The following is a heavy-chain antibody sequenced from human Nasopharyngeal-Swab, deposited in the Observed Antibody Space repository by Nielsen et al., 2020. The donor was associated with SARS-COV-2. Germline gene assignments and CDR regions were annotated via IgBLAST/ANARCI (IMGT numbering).Heavy chain of an antibody. Sequence: WVRQAPGQGLEWMGIINPSGGGTGYAQKFQGRVTMTRDTSTSTVYMELSSLRSEDTAVYYCARVFSGTYSQFDYWGQGTLVTVSS. CDR3: ARVFSGTYSQFDY. J-gene: IGHJ4*02. CDR2: INPSGGGT. V-gene: IGHV1-46*01. D-gene: IGHD1-26*01.